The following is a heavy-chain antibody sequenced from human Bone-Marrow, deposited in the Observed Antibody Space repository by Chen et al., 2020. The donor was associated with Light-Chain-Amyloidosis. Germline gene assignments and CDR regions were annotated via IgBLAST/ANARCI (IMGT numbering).Heavy chain of an antibody. J-gene: IGHJ4*02. V-gene: IGHV3-33*01. CDR2: IWDDGTNK. CDR3: AREGPYYFDY. Sequence: QVQLVEAGGGVVQPGRSLRLSCAASGFTFSINGMHWVRQAPGKGLEWLAFIWDDGTNKYYADSLKGRFTISRDNSKNTLYLQMNSLRAEDTAVYYCAREGPYYFDYWGQGTLVTVSS. CDR1: GFTFSING.